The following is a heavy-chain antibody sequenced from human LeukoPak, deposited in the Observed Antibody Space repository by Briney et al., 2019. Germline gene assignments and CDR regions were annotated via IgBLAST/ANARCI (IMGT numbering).Heavy chain of an antibody. CDR1: GYTFTSYD. J-gene: IGHJ6*03. CDR3: ARGLADFWSGYYMDV. CDR2: MNPNSGNT. Sequence: ASVKVSCKASGYTFTSYDINWVRQATGQGLEWMGWMNPNSGNTGYAQKFQGRVTITRNTSISTAYMELSSPRSEDTAVYYCARGLADFWSGYYMDVWGKGTTVTVSS. V-gene: IGHV1-8*03. D-gene: IGHD3-3*01.